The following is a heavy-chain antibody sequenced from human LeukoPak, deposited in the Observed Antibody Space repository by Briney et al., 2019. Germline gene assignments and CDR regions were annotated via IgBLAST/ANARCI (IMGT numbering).Heavy chain of an antibody. Sequence: GGSLRLSCAASGFTFGSYGMSWVRQAPGKGLEWVSFITTTGATTSYADSVKGRFTISRDNLRDTLYMQMNSLRDEDTALNYCTIMHGYYDGSGYWVQWGQGTLVTVSS. D-gene: IGHD3-22*01. CDR3: TIMHGYYDGSGYWVQ. V-gene: IGHV3-23*01. CDR2: ITTTGATT. CDR1: GFTFGSYG. J-gene: IGHJ4*02.